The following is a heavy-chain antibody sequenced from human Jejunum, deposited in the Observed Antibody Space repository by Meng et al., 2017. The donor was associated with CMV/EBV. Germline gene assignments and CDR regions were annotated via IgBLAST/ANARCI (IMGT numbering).Heavy chain of an antibody. V-gene: IGHV4-34*01. CDR1: GGSLSPYY. D-gene: IGHD1-1*01. Sequence: QGQLQQWGAGLLNSSGTLSLTCAVYGGSLSPYYWTWIRQIPGKGLEWIGEISHGGITNYNPSLKSRVTLLIDTSKNQFSLKLSSVTAADTAVYYCGMERVNWGQGILVTVSS. CDR2: ISHGGIT. CDR3: GMERVN. J-gene: IGHJ4*02.